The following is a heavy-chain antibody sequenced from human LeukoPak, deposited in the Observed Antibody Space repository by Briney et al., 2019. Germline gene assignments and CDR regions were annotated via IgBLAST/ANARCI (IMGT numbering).Heavy chain of an antibody. CDR2: IFPGDSDT. CDR3: ARRGVDSDRSTYYFPFDY. Sequence: GESLKISCTASGYSFNSYFIAWVRQMPGKGLEWMGIIFPGDSDTTYSPSFQGQVTISVDKSINTAYLQWSSLKASDTAFYYCARRGVDSDRSTYYFPFDYWGQGTLVTVSS. D-gene: IGHD3-22*01. CDR1: GYSFNSYF. V-gene: IGHV5-51*01. J-gene: IGHJ4*02.